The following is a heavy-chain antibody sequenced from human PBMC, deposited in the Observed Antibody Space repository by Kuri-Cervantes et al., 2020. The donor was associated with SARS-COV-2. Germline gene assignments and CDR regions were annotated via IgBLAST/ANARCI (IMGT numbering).Heavy chain of an antibody. CDR1: DGSISSYY. CDR3: ARRFGDYGQFDY. CDR2: IYFTGNT. Sequence: ESLKISCTVSDGSISSYYWSWIRQPPGKGLEWIGNIYFTGNTNYNPALGSRVTISIDTPKNQFSLMLGSLTAADTAVYYCARRFGDYGQFDYWGRGTLVTVSS. V-gene: IGHV4-59*01. J-gene: IGHJ4*02. D-gene: IGHD2-21*01.